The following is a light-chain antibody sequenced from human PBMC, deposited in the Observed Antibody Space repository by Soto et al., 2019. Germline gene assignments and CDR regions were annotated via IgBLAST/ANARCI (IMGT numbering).Light chain of an antibody. CDR2: WAS. CDR1: QSVLYSSNNKNY. CDR3: QQYYSTPYT. J-gene: IGKJ2*01. Sequence: DIVMTQSPDSLAVSLGERATINCKSSQSVLYSSNNKNYLAWYQQKRGQPPNLLIYWASTRESGVPDRFSGSGSGTDFTLTISSPQAEDVAVYYCQQYYSTPYTFGQGTKLEIK. V-gene: IGKV4-1*01.